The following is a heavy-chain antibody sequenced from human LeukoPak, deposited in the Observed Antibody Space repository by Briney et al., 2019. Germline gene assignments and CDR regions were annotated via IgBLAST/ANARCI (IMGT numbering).Heavy chain of an antibody. D-gene: IGHD3-22*01. V-gene: IGHV3-49*04. CDR1: GFTFGDYA. CDR3: TRSPYYYDSGGYYFDY. CDR2: IRSKAYGGTT. Sequence: GRSLRLSCTASGFTFGDYAMSWVRQAPGKGLEWVGFIRSKAYGGTTEYAASVKGRFTISRDDSKSIAYLQMNSLKTEDTAVYYCTRSPYYYDSGGYYFDYWGQGTLVTVSS. J-gene: IGHJ4*02.